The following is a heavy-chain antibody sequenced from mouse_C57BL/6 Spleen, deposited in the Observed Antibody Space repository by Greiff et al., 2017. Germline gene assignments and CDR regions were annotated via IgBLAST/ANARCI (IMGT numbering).Heavy chain of an antibody. V-gene: IGHV1-64*01. J-gene: IGHJ3*01. CDR2: IHPNSGST. D-gene: IGHD2-3*01. CDR3: APDDGYYGFAY. Sequence: QVHVKQPGAELVKPGASVKLSCKASGYTFTSYWMHWVKQRPGQGLEWIGMIHPNSGSTNYNEKFKSKATLTVDKSSSTAYMQLSSLTSEDSAVYYCAPDDGYYGFAYWGQGTLVTVSA. CDR1: GYTFTSYW.